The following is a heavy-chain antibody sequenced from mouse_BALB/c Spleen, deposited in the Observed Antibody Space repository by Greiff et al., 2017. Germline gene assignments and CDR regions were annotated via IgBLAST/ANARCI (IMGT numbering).Heavy chain of an antibody. CDR2: IYPGDGDT. CDR3: ARDDYEGFAY. J-gene: IGHJ3*01. Sequence: VKLQQSGAELVRPGSSVKISCKASGYAFSSYWMNWVKQRPGQGLEWIGQIYPGDGDTNYNGKFKGKATLTADKSSSTAYMQLSSLTSEDSAVYFCARDDYEGFAYWGQGTLVTVSA. CDR1: GYAFSSYW. D-gene: IGHD2-4*01. V-gene: IGHV1-80*01.